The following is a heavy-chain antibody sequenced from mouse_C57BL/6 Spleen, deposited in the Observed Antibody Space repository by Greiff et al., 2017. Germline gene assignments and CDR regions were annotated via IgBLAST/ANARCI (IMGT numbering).Heavy chain of an antibody. Sequence: EVKLVESGGDLVKPGGSLKPSCAASGFTFSSYGMSWVRQTPDKRLEWVATISSGGSYTYYPDSVKGRFTISRDNAKNTLYLQMSSLKSEDTAMYYCARQGFTTVVDGDWYFDVWGTGTTVTVSS. V-gene: IGHV5-6*01. CDR2: ISSGGSYT. CDR1: GFTFSSYG. D-gene: IGHD1-1*01. CDR3: ARQGFTTVVDGDWYFDV. J-gene: IGHJ1*03.